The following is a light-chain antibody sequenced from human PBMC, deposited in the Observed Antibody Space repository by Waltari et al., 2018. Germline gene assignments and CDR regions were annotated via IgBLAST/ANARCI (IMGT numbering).Light chain of an antibody. CDR2: AAS. CDR1: QGISSY. J-gene: IGKJ1*01. V-gene: IGKV1-8*01. Sequence: AIRMTQSPSSLSASTGDRVTITCRASQGISSYLAWYQQKPGKAPKVLIYAASTLQSGVPSRFSGSGSGTDFTLTISCLQSEDFAIYYCQQYYSNPATFDQWTKVEIK. CDR3: QQYYSNPAT.